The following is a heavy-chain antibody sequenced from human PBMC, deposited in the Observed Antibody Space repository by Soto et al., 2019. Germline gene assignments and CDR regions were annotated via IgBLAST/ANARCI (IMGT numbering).Heavy chain of an antibody. V-gene: IGHV4-31*03. CDR2: IYNSGTT. CDR1: GGSITRGGYY. D-gene: IGHD3-9*01. J-gene: IGHJ5*02. Sequence: SETLSLTCTVSGGSITRGGYYWSWIRQHPGKGLEWIGYIYNSGTTYYNPSLKSRVTISVDTSKNQFSLKLSSVTAADTAVYYCARVNDILTGSLFYWFDPWGQGTLVTVSS. CDR3: ARVNDILTGSLFYWFDP.